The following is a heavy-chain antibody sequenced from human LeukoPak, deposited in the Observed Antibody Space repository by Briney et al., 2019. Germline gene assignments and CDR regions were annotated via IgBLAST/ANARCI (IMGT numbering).Heavy chain of an antibody. CDR3: ASRDDFWSGYYFDI. CDR2: LYSGGST. Sequence: GGSLRLSYVASGFTVSPNYMSWVRQAPGKGLEWVSLLYSGGSTYYADSVKGRFTISRDNSKNTLYLQMNSLRPEDTAVYYCASRDDFWSGYYFDIWGQGTMVTVSS. V-gene: IGHV3-66*02. D-gene: IGHD3-3*01. CDR1: GFTVSPNY. J-gene: IGHJ3*02.